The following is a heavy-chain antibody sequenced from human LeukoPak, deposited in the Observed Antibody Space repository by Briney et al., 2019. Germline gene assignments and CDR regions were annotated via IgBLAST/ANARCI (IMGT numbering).Heavy chain of an antibody. V-gene: IGHV3-53*01. Sequence: GGSLRLSCAASGFTVSSNYMSWVRQAPGKGLEWVSVIYSGGSTYYADSVKGRFTISRDNSKNTLYLQMNSLRAEDTAVYYCARPRGWAAGLTYWGQGTLVTVSS. D-gene: IGHD6-13*01. CDR1: GFTVSSNY. CDR3: ARPRGWAAGLTY. CDR2: IYSGGST. J-gene: IGHJ4*02.